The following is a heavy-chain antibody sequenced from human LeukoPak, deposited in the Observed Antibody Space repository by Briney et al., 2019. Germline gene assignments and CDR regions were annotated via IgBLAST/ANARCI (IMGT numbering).Heavy chain of an antibody. CDR1: GFSLSTRGVS. D-gene: IGHD5-18*01. J-gene: IGHJ6*03. CDR2: IDWDDDR. Sequence: VSGPTLVNPTQTLTLTCTFSGFSLSTRGVSVSWIRQPPGKALEWLARIDWDDDRYYSTSLKTRLTISKDTSKNQVVLTMTKVDPVDTATYYCARTPRGYTYGPKLGYYSYFYMDVWGQGTTVTVSS. CDR3: ARTPRGYTYGPKLGYYSYFYMDV. V-gene: IGHV2-70*11.